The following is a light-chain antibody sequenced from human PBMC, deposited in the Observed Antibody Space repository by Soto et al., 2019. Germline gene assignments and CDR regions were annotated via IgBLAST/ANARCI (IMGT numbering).Light chain of an antibody. CDR3: QSYDSSLSGSVV. J-gene: IGLJ2*01. CDR1: SSNIGAGYD. Sequence: QSVLTQPPSVSGAPGQRVTISCTGSSSNIGAGYDVHWYQQLPGTAPKLLIYGNSNRPSGVPDRFSGSKSGTSASLALTGLQAEDEADYHCQSYDSSLSGSVVFGGGTQLTVL. CDR2: GNS. V-gene: IGLV1-40*01.